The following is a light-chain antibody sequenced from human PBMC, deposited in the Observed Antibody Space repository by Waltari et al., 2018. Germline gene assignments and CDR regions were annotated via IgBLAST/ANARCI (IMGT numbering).Light chain of an antibody. CDR2: RND. CDR1: SSNIGSNY. V-gene: IGLV1-47*01. J-gene: IGLJ3*02. Sequence: QSVLTQPPSASGTPGPRVTIYCSGRSSNIGSNYVSWYQQLPGTAPKLLIYRNDQRPSGVPDRFSGSKSGTSASLAISGLRSEDEANYYCAAWDDSLREVFGGGTRLTVL. CDR3: AAWDDSLREV.